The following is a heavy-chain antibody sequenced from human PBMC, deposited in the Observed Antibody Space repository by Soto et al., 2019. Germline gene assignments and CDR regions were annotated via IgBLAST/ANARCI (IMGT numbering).Heavy chain of an antibody. D-gene: IGHD6-19*01. CDR2: IIPLFGTA. CDR1: GGTFSTYA. Sequence: QVQLEQSGAEVKQPGSSVRVSCKTSGGTFSTYAINWVRQAPGQGLEWMGAIIPLFGTADYSQKFQVRVTITADESKSTAYMELSSLRSDDTAVYFCARPKGTYSSGYYYFDFWGQGTLVTVSS. V-gene: IGHV1-69*01. J-gene: IGHJ4*02. CDR3: ARPKGTYSSGYYYFDF.